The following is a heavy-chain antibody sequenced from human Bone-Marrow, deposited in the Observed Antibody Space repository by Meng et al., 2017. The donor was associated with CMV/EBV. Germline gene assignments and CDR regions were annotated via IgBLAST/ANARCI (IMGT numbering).Heavy chain of an antibody. Sequence: LTFSDSYMSWIRQAPGKGLEWVSYISSSSSIIYYADSVKGRFSISRDNAKNSLYLQMNSLRAEDTAVYYCARGDRYCSAGSCYDFDYWGQGTLVTVSS. J-gene: IGHJ4*02. V-gene: IGHV3-11*01. CDR1: LTFSDSY. D-gene: IGHD2-15*01. CDR2: ISSSSSII. CDR3: ARGDRYCSAGSCYDFDY.